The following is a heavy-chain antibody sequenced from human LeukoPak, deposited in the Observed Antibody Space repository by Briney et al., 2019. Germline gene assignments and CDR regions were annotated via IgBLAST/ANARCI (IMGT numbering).Heavy chain of an antibody. J-gene: IGHJ4*02. CDR2: ISGSGSTI. CDR3: ARDQSPYY. Sequence: PGGSLRLSCAASGFTFSSYEMNWVRQAPGKGLEWISYISGSGSTIYYADSVKGRFTISRDNARSSLYLQLNSLRAEDTAVYFCARDQSPYYWGQGTLVTVSS. V-gene: IGHV3-48*03. CDR1: GFTFSSYE.